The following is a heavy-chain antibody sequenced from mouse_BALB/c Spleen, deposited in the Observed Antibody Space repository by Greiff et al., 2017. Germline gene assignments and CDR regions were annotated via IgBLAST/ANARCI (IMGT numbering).Heavy chain of an antibody. J-gene: IGHJ2*01. D-gene: IGHD4-1*01. CDR2: IYPGSGST. V-gene: IGHV1S22*01. CDR1: GYTFTSYW. Sequence: LQQPGSELVRPGASVKLSCKASGYTFTSYWMHWVKQRPGQGLEWIGNIYPGSGSTNYDEKFKSKATLTVDTSSSTAYMQLSSLTSEDSAVYYCTRNWEAPFDNWGEGTTLTDSS. CDR3: TRNWEAPFDN.